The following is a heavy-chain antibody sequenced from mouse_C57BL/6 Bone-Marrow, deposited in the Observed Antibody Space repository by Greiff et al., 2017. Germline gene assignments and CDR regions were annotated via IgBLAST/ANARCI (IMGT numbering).Heavy chain of an antibody. CDR1: GFTFTDYY. J-gene: IGHJ1*03. V-gene: IGHV7-3*01. D-gene: IGHD1-1*01. CDR3: ARYNNYYGSSYWYFDV. Sequence: EVQLQESGGGLVQPGGSLSLSCAASGFTFTDYYMSWVRQPPGKALEWLGFIRNKANGYTTEYSASVKGRFTISRDNSQSILYLQMNALRAEDSATYYCARYNNYYGSSYWYFDVWGTGTTVTVSS. CDR2: IRNKANGYTT.